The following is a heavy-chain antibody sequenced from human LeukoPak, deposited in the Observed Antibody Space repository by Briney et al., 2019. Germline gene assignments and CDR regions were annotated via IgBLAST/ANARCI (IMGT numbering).Heavy chain of an antibody. V-gene: IGHV3-30-3*01. CDR2: ISYDGSNK. CDR1: GFTFSSYA. Sequence: GGSLRLSCAASGFTFSSYAMHWVRQAPGKGLEWVAVISYDGSNKYYADSVKGRFTISRDNSKNTLYLQMNSLRAEDTAVYYCARDSAVSGWYDFDYWGQGTLVTVSS. D-gene: IGHD6-19*01. J-gene: IGHJ4*02. CDR3: ARDSAVSGWYDFDY.